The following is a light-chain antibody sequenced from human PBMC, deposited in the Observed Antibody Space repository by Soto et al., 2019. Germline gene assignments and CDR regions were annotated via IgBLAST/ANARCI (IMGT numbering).Light chain of an antibody. CDR2: AAS. Sequence: IQFNQSASALSASVGDRVTITCRASQDIAIYLAWYQQKPGEAPKLLIYAASTLYGGVPSRFSGSGSGTDFALTITSLEAEDFATYYCQQLRMYPSPFGGGTQAAIK. CDR3: QQLRMYPSP. CDR1: QDIAIY. V-gene: IGKV1-9*01. J-gene: IGKJ4*01.